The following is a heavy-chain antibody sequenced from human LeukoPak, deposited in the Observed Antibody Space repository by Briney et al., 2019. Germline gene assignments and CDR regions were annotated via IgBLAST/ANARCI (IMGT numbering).Heavy chain of an antibody. Sequence: GGSLRLSCAASGFTSDDYAMHWVRQAPGKGLEWVSGISWNSGSKGYADSVKGRFTISRDNAKNSLYLQMNSLRAEDTALYYCAKDIGCSSTSCYTSRYYGMDVWGQGTTVTVSS. D-gene: IGHD2-2*02. CDR3: AKDIGCSSTSCYTSRYYGMDV. CDR1: GFTSDDYA. CDR2: ISWNSGSK. V-gene: IGHV3-9*02. J-gene: IGHJ6*02.